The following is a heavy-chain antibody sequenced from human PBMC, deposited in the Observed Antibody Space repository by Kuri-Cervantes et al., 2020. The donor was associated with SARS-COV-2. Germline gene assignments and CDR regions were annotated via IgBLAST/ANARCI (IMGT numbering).Heavy chain of an antibody. CDR2: ISGSGGST. D-gene: IGHD6-19*01. CDR1: GFTFSSYA. V-gene: IGHV3-23*01. CDR3: AKDLGYSSDGRDQH. Sequence: GGSLRLPFAAYGFTFSSYAMSWVRQAPGKGLEWVSAISGSGGSTYYADSVKGRFTISRDNSKNTLYLQMNSLRDEDTSVYYCAKDLGYSSDGRDQHWGQGTLVTVSS. J-gene: IGHJ1*01.